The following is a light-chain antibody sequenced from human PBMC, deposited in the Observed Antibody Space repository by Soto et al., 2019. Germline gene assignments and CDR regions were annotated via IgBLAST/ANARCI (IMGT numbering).Light chain of an antibody. CDR2: SNN. J-gene: IGLJ2*01. V-gene: IGLV1-44*01. CDR3: AAWDDSLNGVV. Sequence: QSVLTQSPSASGTPGQRVTISCSGSSSNIVSNTVNWYQQLPGTAPKLLIYSNNQRPSGVPDRFSGSKSGTSASLAISGLQSEDEADYYCAAWDDSLNGVVFGGGTQLTVL. CDR1: SSNIVSNT.